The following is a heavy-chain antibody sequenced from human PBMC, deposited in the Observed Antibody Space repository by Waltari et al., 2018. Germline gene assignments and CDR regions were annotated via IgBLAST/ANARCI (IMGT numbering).Heavy chain of an antibody. CDR3: ARDLGYSSSWGY. D-gene: IGHD6-13*01. Sequence: EVQLVESGGGFLKPGGSLRLSCAASGFTVGTTYMSWGRQAPGKGVECVSSFNSRGTTYYADSVKGRFTISRDIYKNTLYLQMNSLRAEDTAVYYCARDLGYSSSWGYWGQGTLVTVSS. V-gene: IGHV3-53*01. CDR1: GFTVGTTY. CDR2: FNSRGTT. J-gene: IGHJ4*02.